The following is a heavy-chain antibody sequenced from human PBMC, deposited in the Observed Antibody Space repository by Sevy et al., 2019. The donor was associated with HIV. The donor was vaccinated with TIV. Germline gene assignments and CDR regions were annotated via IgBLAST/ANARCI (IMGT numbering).Heavy chain of an antibody. Sequence: GGSLRLSCAASGFTFSSYAMSWVRQAPGKGLEWVSAISGSGGSTYYADSVKGRFTISRDNSKNTLYLQMNSLRAEDTAVYYCAKDPELRRPRRVGATDVDGMDVWGQGTTVTVSS. D-gene: IGHD1-26*01. CDR3: AKDPELRRPRRVGATDVDGMDV. CDR1: GFTFSSYA. J-gene: IGHJ6*02. CDR2: ISGSGGST. V-gene: IGHV3-23*01.